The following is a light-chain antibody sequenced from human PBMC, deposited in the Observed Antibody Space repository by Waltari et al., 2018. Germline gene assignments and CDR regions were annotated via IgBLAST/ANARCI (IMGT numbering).Light chain of an antibody. J-gene: IGKJ3*01. CDR1: QSVSSNS. V-gene: IGKV3-20*01. CDR2: GAS. CDR3: QHYGDSPFT. Sequence: EIVLTQSPGSLSLSPGERATLSCRASQSVSSNSLAWYQQRPDQAPRLLIYGASSRAAGIPDRFSGSGSGTDFTLTISRLEPEDFAVYYCQHYGDSPFTFGPGTKVDIK.